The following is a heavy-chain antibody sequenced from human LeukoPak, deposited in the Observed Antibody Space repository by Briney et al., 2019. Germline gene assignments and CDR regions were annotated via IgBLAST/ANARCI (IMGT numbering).Heavy chain of an antibody. CDR2: IYSGGST. CDR1: GFTVSSNY. CDR3: ARGLYYDTIDY. V-gene: IGHV3-53*01. Sequence: GGSLRLSCAASGFTVSSNYMSWARQAPGKGLEWVSVIYSGGSTYYADSVKGRFTISRDNSKNTLYLQMNSLRAEDTAVYYCARGLYYDTIDYWGQGTLVTVSS. J-gene: IGHJ4*02. D-gene: IGHD3-22*01.